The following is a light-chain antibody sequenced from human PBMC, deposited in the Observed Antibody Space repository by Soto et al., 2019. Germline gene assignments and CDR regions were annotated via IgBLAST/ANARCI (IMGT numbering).Light chain of an antibody. CDR3: QQYHIWPSWT. CDR1: QSVSLS. J-gene: IGKJ1*01. CDR2: GAS. Sequence: MVLTHSPATLSVSLGASATLSFRSSQSVSLSLAWFQMRPGQPPRLLIYGASTRATDIPARFSGSGSGTDFTLTISSLQSEDFAVYFCQQYHIWPSWTFGQGTKVDIK. V-gene: IGKV3-15*01.